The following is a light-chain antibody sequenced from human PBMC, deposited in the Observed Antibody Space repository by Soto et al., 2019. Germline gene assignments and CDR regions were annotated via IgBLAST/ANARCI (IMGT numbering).Light chain of an antibody. Sequence: ETVLTQTPGTLSLSAGGRSTVACRASQSVSSSYLAWYQQKPGQAHRXXIYGASSRATGIPDRFSGSGSGTDFTITISRLEPEDGAVYDCQQYGSSPITFGQGTRLGI. CDR3: QQYGSSPIT. CDR2: GAS. V-gene: IGKV3-20*01. J-gene: IGKJ5*01. CDR1: QSVSSSY.